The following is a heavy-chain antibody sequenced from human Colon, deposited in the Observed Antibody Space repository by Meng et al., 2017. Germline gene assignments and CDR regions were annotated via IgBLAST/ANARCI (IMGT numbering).Heavy chain of an antibody. Sequence: PVGASGPDLMMPSGPLCFPCLFSGDSISCDIWWSWVRQPPGKGLEWIGEVYHRGDTNYNPSLKSRVDISVDKSKNQFYLSLFSVTAADTAVYYCGRDQGRELINHWGQGTLVTVSS. CDR3: GRDQGRELINH. V-gene: IGHV4-4*02. CDR1: GDSISCDIW. J-gene: IGHJ4*02. CDR2: VYHRGDT. D-gene: IGHD1-7*01.